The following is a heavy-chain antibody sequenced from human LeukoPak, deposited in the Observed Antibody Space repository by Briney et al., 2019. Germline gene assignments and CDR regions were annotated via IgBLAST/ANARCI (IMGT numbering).Heavy chain of an antibody. D-gene: IGHD5-12*01. CDR2: IIPIFGTA. V-gene: IGHV1-69*01. CDR1: GGTFSSYA. CDR3: ARVLGGYIHGGYFDY. J-gene: IGHJ4*02. Sequence: ASVKVSCKASGGTFSSYAISWVRQAPGQGLEWMGGIIPIFGTANYAQKFQGRVTITADESTSTAYTELSSLRSEDTAVYYCARVLGGYIHGGYFDYWGQGTLVTVSS.